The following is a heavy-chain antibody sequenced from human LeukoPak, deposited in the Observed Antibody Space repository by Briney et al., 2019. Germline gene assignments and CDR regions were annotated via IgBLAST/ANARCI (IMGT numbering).Heavy chain of an antibody. CDR1: GFTFSSYE. D-gene: IGHD6-13*01. CDR3: AKAYPRSSGWYNNWFDP. J-gene: IGHJ5*02. Sequence: PGGSLRLSCAASGFTFSSYEMNWVRHAPGKGLEWVSGISWNSGSIGYADSVKGRFTISRDNAKNSLYLQMNSLRAEDTALYYCAKAYPRSSGWYNNWFDPWGQGTLVTVSS. CDR2: ISWNSGSI. V-gene: IGHV3-9*01.